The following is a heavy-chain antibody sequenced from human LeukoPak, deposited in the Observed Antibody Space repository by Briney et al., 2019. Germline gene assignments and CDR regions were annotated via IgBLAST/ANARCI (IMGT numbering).Heavy chain of an antibody. J-gene: IGHJ4*02. D-gene: IGHD3-22*01. CDR1: GFTFSSYG. Sequence: GGSLRLSCAASGFTFSSYGMHWVRQAPGKGLEWVAVISYDGSNKYYADSVKGRFTISRDNSKNTLYLQMNSLRAEDTAVYYCAKEFNYYDSSGYYANFVYWGQGTLVTVSS. CDR2: ISYDGSNK. CDR3: AKEFNYYDSSGYYANFVY. V-gene: IGHV3-30*18.